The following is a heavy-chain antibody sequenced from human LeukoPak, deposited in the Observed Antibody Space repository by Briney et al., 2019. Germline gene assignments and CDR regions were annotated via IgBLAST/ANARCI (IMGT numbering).Heavy chain of an antibody. CDR2: IYYSGST. CDR3: ARKFGI. Sequence: SETLSLTCTVSGGSISSGDYYWTXIXQPPGKGLEWIGSIYYSGSTYYTPSLKSRVTISADTSKNQFSLKLISVTAADTAVYYCARKFGIWGQGTMVTVSS. J-gene: IGHJ3*02. V-gene: IGHV4-30-4*01. CDR1: GGSISSGDYY.